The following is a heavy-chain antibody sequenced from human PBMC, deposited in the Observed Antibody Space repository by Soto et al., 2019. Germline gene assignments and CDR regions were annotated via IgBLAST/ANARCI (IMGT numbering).Heavy chain of an antibody. CDR3: ARGIWGSHRYYFDN. V-gene: IGHV1-3*01. D-gene: IGHD3-16*02. CDR1: GYSFTDYA. CDR2: INAGDGNT. J-gene: IGHJ4*02. Sequence: QVHLVQSGAEVEKPGASVKVFCKASGYSFTDYAMQWVRQAPGQRPEWPGWINAGDGNTRYSQKFQGRVTFTRDTSASTVYMELNSLRSEDTAVYYCARGIWGSHRYYFDNWGQGTLVTVSS.